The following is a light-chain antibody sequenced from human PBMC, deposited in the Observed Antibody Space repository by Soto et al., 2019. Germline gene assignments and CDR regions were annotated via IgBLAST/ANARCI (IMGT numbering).Light chain of an antibody. Sequence: EIVLTQSPGTLSLSPGERVTLSCRASQSISSYSLAWYQQKPGQTPRLLICGASSRATGIPDRFSGSGSGTDFTLTISRLEPEDFAVYYCHYGNSPPWTFGQGTKVEIK. CDR2: GAS. J-gene: IGKJ1*01. V-gene: IGKV3-20*01. CDR3: HYGNSPPWT. CDR1: QSISSYS.